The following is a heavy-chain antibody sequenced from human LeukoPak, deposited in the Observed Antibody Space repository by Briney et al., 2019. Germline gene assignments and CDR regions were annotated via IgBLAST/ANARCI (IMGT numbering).Heavy chain of an antibody. CDR3: ARESLPYYDFWSGYRGGWFDP. V-gene: IGHV3-7*01. CDR2: IKQDGSEK. D-gene: IGHD3-3*01. Sequence: GGSLRLPCAASGFTFSSYWMSWVRQAPGKGLEWVANIKQDGSEKYYVDSVKGRFTISRDNAKNSLYLQMNSLRAEDTAVYYCARESLPYYDFWSGYRGGWFDPWGQGTLVTVSS. J-gene: IGHJ5*02. CDR1: GFTFSSYW.